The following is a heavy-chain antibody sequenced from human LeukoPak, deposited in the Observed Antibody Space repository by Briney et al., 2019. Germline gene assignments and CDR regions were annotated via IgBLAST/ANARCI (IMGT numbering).Heavy chain of an antibody. CDR1: GGSISSYY. Sequence: SETLSLTCTVSGGSISSYYWSWIRQPPGKGLEWIGYIYYSGSTNYNPSLKSRATISVDTSKNQFSLKLSSVTAADTAVYYCARGPPYYDFYGMDVWGQGTTVTVSS. CDR3: ARGPPYYDFYGMDV. J-gene: IGHJ6*02. CDR2: IYYSGST. V-gene: IGHV4-59*01.